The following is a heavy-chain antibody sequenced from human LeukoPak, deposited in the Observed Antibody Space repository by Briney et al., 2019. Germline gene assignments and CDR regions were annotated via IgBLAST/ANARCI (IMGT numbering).Heavy chain of an antibody. J-gene: IGHJ3*02. V-gene: IGHV4-30-4*01. CDR1: GGSISIGDYY. D-gene: IGHD3-22*01. Sequence: PSETLSLTCTVSGGSISIGDYYWSWIRQPPGKGLEWIGYIYYSGSTYYNPSLKSRVTISVDTSKNQFSLKLSSVTAADTAVYYCARVDTRITMIVVVMADAFDIWGQGTMVTVSS. CDR2: IYYSGST. CDR3: ARVDTRITMIVVVMADAFDI.